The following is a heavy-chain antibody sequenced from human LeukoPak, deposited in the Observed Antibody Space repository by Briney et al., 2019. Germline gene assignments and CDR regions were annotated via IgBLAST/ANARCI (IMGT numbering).Heavy chain of an antibody. V-gene: IGHV4-34*01. J-gene: IGHJ4*02. D-gene: IGHD3-9*01. Sequence: TSETLSLTCAVSEMSFSAYYWSWIRQPPGKGLEWIGEINHSGSTNYNPSLKSRVTISVDTSKNQFSLNLSSVTAADTAVYYCARRIWYHDILTAYNIWGQGTPVTVSS. CDR1: EMSFSAYY. CDR3: ARRIWYHDILTAYNI. CDR2: INHSGST.